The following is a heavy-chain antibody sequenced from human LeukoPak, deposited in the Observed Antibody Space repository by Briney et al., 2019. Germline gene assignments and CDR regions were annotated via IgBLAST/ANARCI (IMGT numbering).Heavy chain of an antibody. CDR1: GFTFSSYA. J-gene: IGHJ4*02. D-gene: IGHD6-13*01. V-gene: IGHV3-30*04. Sequence: GGSLRLSCAASGFTFSSYAMHWVRQAPGKGLEWVAVISYDGGNKYYADSVKGRFTISRDNSKNTLYLQMNSLRAEDTAVYYCAKDLSRYSSSWYAYFDYWGQGTLVTVSS. CDR3: AKDLSRYSSSWYAYFDY. CDR2: ISYDGGNK.